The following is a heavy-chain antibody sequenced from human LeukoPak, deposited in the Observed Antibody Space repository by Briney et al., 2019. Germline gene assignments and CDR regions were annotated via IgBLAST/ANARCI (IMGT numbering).Heavy chain of an antibody. CDR3: ARGITIFGVAKNPRFDP. Sequence: SETLSLTCTVCGGSFSGYYWSWIRQPPGKGLEWIGEINHSGSTNYNPSLKSRVTISVDTSKNQFSLKLCSVTAADTAVYYCARGITIFGVAKNPRFDPWGQGTLVTVSS. CDR1: GGSFSGYY. CDR2: INHSGST. D-gene: IGHD3-3*01. J-gene: IGHJ5*02. V-gene: IGHV4-34*01.